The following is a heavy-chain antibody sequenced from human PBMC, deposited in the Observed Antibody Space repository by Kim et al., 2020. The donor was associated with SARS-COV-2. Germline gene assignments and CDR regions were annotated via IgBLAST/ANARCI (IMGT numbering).Heavy chain of an antibody. CDR1: GGSISSSSYY. CDR2: IYYSGST. Sequence: SETRSLTCTVSGGSISSSSYYWGWIRQPPGKGLEWIGSIYYSGSTYYNPSLKSRVTISVDTSKNQFSLKLSSVTAADTAVYYCARYCSSTSCYFHGMDVWGQGTTVTVSS. D-gene: IGHD2-2*01. CDR3: ARYCSSTSCYFHGMDV. J-gene: IGHJ6*02. V-gene: IGHV4-39*01.